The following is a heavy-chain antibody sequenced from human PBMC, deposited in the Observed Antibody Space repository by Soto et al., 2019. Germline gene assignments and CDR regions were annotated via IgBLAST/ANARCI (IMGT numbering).Heavy chain of an antibody. CDR2: IYYSGST. D-gene: IGHD2-15*01. CDR3: AREVVVAATKSGYWFDS. CDR1: GGSISSSSYY. V-gene: IGHV4-39*02. J-gene: IGHJ5*01. Sequence: PSETLSLTCTVSGGSISSSSYYWGWIRQPPGKGLEWIGSIYYSGSTYYNPSLKSRVTISVDTSKNQFSLKLSSVTAADTAVYYCAREVVVAATKSGYWFDSWGQGTLVTVSS.